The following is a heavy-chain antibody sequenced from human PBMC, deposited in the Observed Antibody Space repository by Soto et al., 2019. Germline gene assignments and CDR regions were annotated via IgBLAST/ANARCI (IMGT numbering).Heavy chain of an antibody. V-gene: IGHV4-31*03. CDR3: ARKDSGYGDYMDV. Sequence: QVQLQESGPGLVKPSQTLSLTCTVSGGSISSGGYYWSWICQHPGKGLEWIGYIYYSGSTYYNPSLKSRVTMSVDTSENQFSLRLSSVTAADTAVYYCARKDSGYGDYMDVWGKGTTVTVSS. J-gene: IGHJ6*03. CDR2: IYYSGST. CDR1: GGSISSGGYY. D-gene: IGHD5-12*01.